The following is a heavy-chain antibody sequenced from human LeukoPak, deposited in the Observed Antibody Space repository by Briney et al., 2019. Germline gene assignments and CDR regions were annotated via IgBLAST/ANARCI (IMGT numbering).Heavy chain of an antibody. D-gene: IGHD1-26*01. V-gene: IGHV4-59*01. CDR2: IYYSGST. Sequence: KPSETLSLTCTVSGGSISSYYWSWIWQPPGKGLEWIGYIYYSGSTNYNPSLKSRVTISVDTSKNQFSLKLSSVTAADTAVYYCARGRAHSGSRPPYYYYYYMDVWGKGTTVTVSS. CDR3: ARGRAHSGSRPPYYYYYYMDV. CDR1: GGSISSYY. J-gene: IGHJ6*03.